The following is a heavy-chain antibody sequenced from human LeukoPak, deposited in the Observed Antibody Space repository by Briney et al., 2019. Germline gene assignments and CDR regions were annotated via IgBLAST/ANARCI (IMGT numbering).Heavy chain of an antibody. CDR2: IFTSGTT. Sequence: SETLSLTCTVSGGSISSGNYYYSWIRQPAGKGLEWLGRIFTSGTTDYHPPRKSRVTISVDTSKNQLSLKLSSVTAADTAVYYCARRRSGYSYGYIYYYYMDVWGKGTTVTISS. J-gene: IGHJ6*03. V-gene: IGHV4-61*02. CDR1: GGSISSGNYY. CDR3: ARRRSGYSYGYIYYYYMDV. D-gene: IGHD5-18*01.